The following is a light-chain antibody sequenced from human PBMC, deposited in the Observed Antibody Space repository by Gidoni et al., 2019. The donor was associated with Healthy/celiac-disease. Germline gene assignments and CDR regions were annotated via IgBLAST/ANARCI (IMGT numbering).Light chain of an antibody. CDR2: ATS. V-gene: IGKV3-20*01. CDR3: HRYGTSYT. CDR1: QSVNSAY. Sequence: DIVLTQSPGTLSLSPGESATLSCRAIQSVNSAYVAWYQQKPGQAPRLLIYATSNRATGNPDRFSCSASWTDFTLTISRLEPEDFALYYCHRYGTSYTFGQGTKLEIK. J-gene: IGKJ2*01.